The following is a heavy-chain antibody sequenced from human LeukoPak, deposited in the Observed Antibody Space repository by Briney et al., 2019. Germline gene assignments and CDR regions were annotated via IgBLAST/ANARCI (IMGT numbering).Heavy chain of an antibody. V-gene: IGHV3-7*01. CDR1: GFTFSSYW. J-gene: IGHJ4*02. Sequence: PGGSLRLTCTASGFTFSSYWMSWVRQAPGKGLEWVANIKQDGGEKYYVDSVKGRFTISRDNAKNSLYLQMNSLRAEDTAVYYCARLGARQALDYWGQGTLVTVSS. CDR3: ARLGARQALDY. D-gene: IGHD4-17*01. CDR2: IKQDGGEK.